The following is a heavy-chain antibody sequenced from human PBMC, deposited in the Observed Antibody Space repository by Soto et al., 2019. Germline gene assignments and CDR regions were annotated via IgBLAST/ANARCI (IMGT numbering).Heavy chain of an antibody. D-gene: IGHD6-13*01. CDR2: IVPIRRTA. Sequence: QVQLVQSGAEVKKSGSSVKVSCTASGGTFSSYRINWVRQAPGQGLEWVGGIVPIRRTADYAQKFQGRVTITAVESTRTSYMELRSLRSQDTAIYYCLRDSGANLSSSWGQGTLVTVSS. J-gene: IGHJ4*02. CDR1: GGTFSSYR. CDR3: LRDSGANLSSS. V-gene: IGHV1-69*01.